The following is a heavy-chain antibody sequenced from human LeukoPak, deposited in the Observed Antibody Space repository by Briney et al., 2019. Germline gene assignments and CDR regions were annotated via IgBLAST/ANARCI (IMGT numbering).Heavy chain of an antibody. J-gene: IGHJ4*02. CDR2: INPSGGST. CDR3: ASKAHGGSYYDY. V-gene: IGHV1-46*03. D-gene: IGHD1-26*01. CDR1: GYTFTSYY. Sequence: PSVKVSCKASGYTFTSYYMHWVRQAPGQGLEWMGIINPSGGSTSYAQKFQGRVTMTRDMSTSTVYMELSSLRSEDTAVYYCASKAHGGSYYDYWGQGTLVTVSS.